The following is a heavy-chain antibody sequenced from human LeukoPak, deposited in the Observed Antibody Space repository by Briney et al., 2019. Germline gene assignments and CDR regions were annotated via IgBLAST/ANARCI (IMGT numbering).Heavy chain of an antibody. Sequence: SETLSLTCTVSGGSISSSSYYWGWIRQPPGKGLEWIGSIYYSGSTYHNPSLKSRVTMSVDTSKNQFSLNLSSVTAADTAVYYCARDLTIFGVVIPGDYWGQGTLVTVSS. CDR2: IYYSGST. CDR1: GGSISSSSYY. J-gene: IGHJ4*02. V-gene: IGHV4-39*07. CDR3: ARDLTIFGVVIPGDY. D-gene: IGHD3-3*01.